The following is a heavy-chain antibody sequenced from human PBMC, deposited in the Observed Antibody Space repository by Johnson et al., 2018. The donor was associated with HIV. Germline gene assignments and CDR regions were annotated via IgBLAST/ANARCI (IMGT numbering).Heavy chain of an antibody. CDR1: GFTFSSYG. J-gene: IGHJ3*02. CDR3: ARAGMGTVGADAFDI. V-gene: IGHV3-30*19. CDR2: ISYDGTNK. D-gene: IGHD1-26*01. Sequence: QVQLVESGGGLVQPGGSLRLSCAASGFTFSSYGMHWVRQAPGKGLEWVAVISYDGTNKYYADSVKGRFTISRDNAKNTLYLQMNSLRAEDTAVYYCARAGMGTVGADAFDIWGQGTMVTVSS.